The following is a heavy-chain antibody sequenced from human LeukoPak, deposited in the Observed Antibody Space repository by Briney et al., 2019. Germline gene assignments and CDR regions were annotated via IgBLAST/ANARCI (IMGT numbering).Heavy chain of an antibody. Sequence: PSETLSLTCTVSGGSIGNYWSWIRQPPGKGLEWIGYIYSSGSTNYNPSLKSRVTISLDTSKNQFSLKLSFVTAADTAVYYCARGRTTETTFYYYYHGMDVWGQGTTVTVSS. D-gene: IGHD4-11*01. CDR3: ARGRTTETTFYYYYHGMDV. CDR1: GGSIGNY. J-gene: IGHJ6*02. V-gene: IGHV4-59*01. CDR2: IYSSGST.